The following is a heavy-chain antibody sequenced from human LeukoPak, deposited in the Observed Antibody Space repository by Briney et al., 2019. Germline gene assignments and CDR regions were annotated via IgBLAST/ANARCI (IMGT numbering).Heavy chain of an antibody. CDR2: MPYDENVSDNEIP. V-gene: IGHV4-39*01. Sequence: SETLSVTCIVSGDSIRNSGWSWGWIRQPPGKGLEWIGTMPYDENVSDNEIPSYNPSLKSRVTISVDTSKNQFSLKLSSVTAADTAVYYCARQSPHCSSTSCYDAFDIWGQGTMVTVSS. CDR3: ARQSPHCSSTSCYDAFDI. J-gene: IGHJ3*02. CDR1: GDSIRNSGWS. D-gene: IGHD2-2*01.